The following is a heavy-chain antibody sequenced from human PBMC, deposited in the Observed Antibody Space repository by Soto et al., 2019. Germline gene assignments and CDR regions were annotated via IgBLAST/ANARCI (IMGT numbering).Heavy chain of an antibody. CDR1: GFTFSDYY. CDR2: ISSSSSYT. V-gene: IGHV3-11*06. Sequence: KPGGSLRLSCAASGFTFSDYYMSWIRQAPGKGLEWVSYISSSSSYTNYADSVKGRFTISRDNAKNSLYLQMNSLRAEDTAVYYCARYLHYYDSSGYADYWGQGTLVTVSS. CDR3: ARYLHYYDSSGYADY. D-gene: IGHD3-22*01. J-gene: IGHJ4*02.